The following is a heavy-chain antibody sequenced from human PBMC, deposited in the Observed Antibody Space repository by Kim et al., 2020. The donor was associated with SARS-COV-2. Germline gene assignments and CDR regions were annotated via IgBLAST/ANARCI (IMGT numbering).Heavy chain of an antibody. CDR2: IYSSGNT. J-gene: IGHJ4*01. CDR3: ARSFCSRGSLFYNRPFD. Sequence: SETLSLTCKVSGGSINNYYWNWIRQSPVKGLEWIGYIYSSGNTNYNPSLERRVTITVDTSRNQFSLILTSVPAADTVAYYCARSFCSRGSLFYNRPFD. CDR1: GGSINNYY. D-gene: IGHD2-15*01. V-gene: IGHV4-4*08.